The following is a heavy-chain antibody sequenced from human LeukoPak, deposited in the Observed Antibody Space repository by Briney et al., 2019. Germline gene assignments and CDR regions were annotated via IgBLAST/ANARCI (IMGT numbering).Heavy chain of an antibody. V-gene: IGHV3-23*01. CDR3: AKDLATPSGGPFDY. Sequence: GGSLRLSCVASGFTFSGYAMSWGREAPGEGLEWVSAISGSGGSTYYADSAKGRFTISRDNSKNTLYLQMNSLRAEDTAVYYCAKDLATPSGGPFDYWGQGTLVTVSS. CDR2: ISGSGGST. CDR1: GFTFSGYA. D-gene: IGHD5-12*01. J-gene: IGHJ4*02.